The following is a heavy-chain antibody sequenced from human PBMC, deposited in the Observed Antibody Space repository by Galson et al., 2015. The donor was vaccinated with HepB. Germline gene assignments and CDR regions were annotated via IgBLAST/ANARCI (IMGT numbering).Heavy chain of an antibody. Sequence: SLRLSCAASGFTFGDYAMSWFRQAPGKGLEWVGFIRSKAYGGTTEYAASVKGRFTISRDDSKSIAYLQMNSLKTEDTAVYYCTRADAYYDFWSGKYWGQGTLVTVSS. CDR2: IRSKAYGGTT. J-gene: IGHJ4*02. CDR3: TRADAYYDFWSGKY. D-gene: IGHD3-3*01. CDR1: GFTFGDYA. V-gene: IGHV3-49*03.